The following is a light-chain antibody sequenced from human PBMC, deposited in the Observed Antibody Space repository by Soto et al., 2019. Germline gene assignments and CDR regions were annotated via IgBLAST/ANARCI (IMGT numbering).Light chain of an antibody. V-gene: IGKV3-20*01. CDR3: QQYGSSPRT. CDR1: QSVSSSY. J-gene: IGKJ1*01. Sequence: EIVLMQSPGTLSLSPEERATLSCRASQSVSSSYLAWYQQKPGQAPRLLIYGASSRATGIPDRFSGSGSGTDFTLTISRLEPEDFAVYYCQQYGSSPRTFGQGTKVEIK. CDR2: GAS.